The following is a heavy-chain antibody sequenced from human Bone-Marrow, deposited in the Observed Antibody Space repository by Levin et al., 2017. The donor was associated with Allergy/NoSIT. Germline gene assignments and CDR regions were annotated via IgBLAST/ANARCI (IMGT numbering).Heavy chain of an antibody. D-gene: IGHD2-15*01. CDR2: IIPIFGTA. CDR1: GGTFSSYA. V-gene: IGHV1-69*06. J-gene: IGHJ4*02. CDR3: ARGYCSGGSCYLSGPTTRYYFDY. Sequence: SVKVSCKASGGTFSSYAISWVRQAPGQGLEWMGGIIPIFGTANYAQKFQGRVTITADKSTSTAYMELSSLRSEDTAVYYCARGYCSGGSCYLSGPTTRYYFDYWGQGTLVTVSS.